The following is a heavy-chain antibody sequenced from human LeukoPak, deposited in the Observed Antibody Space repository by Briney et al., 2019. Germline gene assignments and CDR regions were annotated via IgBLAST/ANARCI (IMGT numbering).Heavy chain of an antibody. J-gene: IGHJ3*02. CDR1: GFTFDDYA. CDR2: ISWNSGSI. CDR3: AKVISACSSTSCYRDAFDI. Sequence: PGGSLRLSCAASGFTFDDYAMHWVRHAPGKGLEWVSGISWNSGSIGYADSVKGRFTISRDNAKNSLYLQMNSLRAEDTALYYCAKVISACSSTSCYRDAFDIWGQGTMVTVSS. D-gene: IGHD2-2*01. V-gene: IGHV3-9*01.